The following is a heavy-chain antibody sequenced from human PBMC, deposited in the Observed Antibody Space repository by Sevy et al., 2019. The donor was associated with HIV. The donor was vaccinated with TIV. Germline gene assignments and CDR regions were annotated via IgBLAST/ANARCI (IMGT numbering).Heavy chain of an antibody. J-gene: IGHJ3*02. CDR2: ISGSGGST. CDR1: GFTFSSYA. D-gene: IGHD6-13*01. V-gene: IGHV3-23*01. Sequence: GGSLRLSCAASGFTFSSYAMSWVRQAPGKGLEWVSAISGSGGSTYYADSVKGRFTISRDNSKNTLYLQMNSLRAEDTAVYYCAKDRESDVGGQEQQLAPFDIWGQGTMVTVSS. CDR3: AKDRESDVGGQEQQLAPFDI.